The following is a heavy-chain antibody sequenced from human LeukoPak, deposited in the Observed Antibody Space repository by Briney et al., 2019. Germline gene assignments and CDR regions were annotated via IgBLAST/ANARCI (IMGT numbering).Heavy chain of an antibody. Sequence: GGSLRLSCAASGFTFSSYVMSWVRQAPGKGLEWVSAISGSGGSTYYADSVKGRFTISRDNSKNTLYLQMNSLRAEDTAVYYCAKALRSSSCHGGCAFDIWGQGTMVTVSS. J-gene: IGHJ3*02. CDR3: AKALRSSSCHGGCAFDI. V-gene: IGHV3-23*01. CDR2: ISGSGGST. D-gene: IGHD6-13*01. CDR1: GFTFSSYV.